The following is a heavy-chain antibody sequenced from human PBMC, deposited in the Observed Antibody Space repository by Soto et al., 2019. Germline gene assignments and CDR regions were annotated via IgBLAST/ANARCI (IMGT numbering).Heavy chain of an antibody. J-gene: IGHJ5*02. CDR3: ARGSSVAGRNNWFDP. V-gene: IGHV1-18*01. D-gene: IGHD6-19*01. Sequence: ASVKVSCKASGYTFTSYGISWVRQAPGQGLEWMGWISAYNGNTNYAQKLQGRVTMTTDASTSTAYMELRSLRSDDTAVYYCARGSSVAGRNNWFDPWGQGTLVTVSS. CDR2: ISAYNGNT. CDR1: GYTFTSYG.